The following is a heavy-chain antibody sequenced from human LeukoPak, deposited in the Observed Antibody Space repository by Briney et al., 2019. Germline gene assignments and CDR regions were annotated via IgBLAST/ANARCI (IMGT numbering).Heavy chain of an antibody. D-gene: IGHD2-15*01. J-gene: IGHJ3*02. CDR1: GGSISSSSYY. Sequence: SETLSLTCTVSGGSISSSSYYWGWIRQPPGKGLEWIGSIYYSGSTYYNPSLKSRITISVDTSENRFSLKLSSVTATDTAVYYCARDCSGGSCYGAFDIWGQGTMVTVSS. V-gene: IGHV4-39*07. CDR2: IYYSGST. CDR3: ARDCSGGSCYGAFDI.